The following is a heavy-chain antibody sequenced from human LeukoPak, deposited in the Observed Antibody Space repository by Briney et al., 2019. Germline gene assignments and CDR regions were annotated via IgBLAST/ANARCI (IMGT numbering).Heavy chain of an antibody. Sequence: PSETLSLTCAVSGGSISSGGYSWSWIRQPPGKGLEWIGYIYHSGSTYYNPSLKSRVTISVDRSKNQFSLKLSSVTAADTAVYYCARGGDIVVVPAALKDGWFDPWGQGTLVTVSS. D-gene: IGHD2-2*01. CDR3: ARGGDIVVVPAALKDGWFDP. CDR2: IYHSGST. V-gene: IGHV4-30-2*01. CDR1: GGSISSGGYS. J-gene: IGHJ5*02.